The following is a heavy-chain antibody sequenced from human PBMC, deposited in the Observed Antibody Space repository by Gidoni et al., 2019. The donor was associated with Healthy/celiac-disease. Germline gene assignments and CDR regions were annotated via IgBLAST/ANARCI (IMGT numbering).Heavy chain of an antibody. CDR2: IIPIFGTA. CDR3: AREVGDIVVVPAAFYYGMDV. D-gene: IGHD2-2*01. V-gene: IGHV1-69*06. J-gene: IGHJ6*02. CDR1: GGTFSSYA. Sequence: QVQLVQSGAAMKKPGSSVKVSCKASGGTFSSYAISWVRQAPGQGLEWMGGIIPIFGTANYAQKFQGRVTITADKSTSTAYMELSSLRSEDTAVYYCAREVGDIVVVPAAFYYGMDVWGQGTTVTVSS.